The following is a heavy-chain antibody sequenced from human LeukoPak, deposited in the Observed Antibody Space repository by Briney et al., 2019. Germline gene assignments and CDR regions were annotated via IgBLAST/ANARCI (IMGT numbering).Heavy chain of an antibody. Sequence: GASVKVSCKASGYTFTSHYMHWVRQAPGQGLEWMGIINPSGGSTSYAQKFQGRVTMTRDTSTSTVYMELSSLRSEDTAVYYCARVRGDYYDFWSGYYDYWGQGTLVTVSS. CDR3: ARVRGDYYDFWSGYYDY. D-gene: IGHD3-3*01. V-gene: IGHV1-46*01. J-gene: IGHJ4*02. CDR2: INPSGGST. CDR1: GYTFTSHY.